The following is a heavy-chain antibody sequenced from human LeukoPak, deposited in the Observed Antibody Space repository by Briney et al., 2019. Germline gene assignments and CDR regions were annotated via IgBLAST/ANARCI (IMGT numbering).Heavy chain of an antibody. D-gene: IGHD2-21*02. J-gene: IGHJ4*02. V-gene: IGHV3-48*04. CDR2: ISWNSGSI. Sequence: GGSLRLSCAASGFTFSTYSMSWVRQAPGKGLEWVSGISWNSGSIDYVDSVKGRFTISRDNAKNSLYLQMNSLRAEDTAVYYCASHTYCGGDCYQYYFDYWGQGTLVTVSS. CDR3: ASHTYCGGDCYQYYFDY. CDR1: GFTFSTYS.